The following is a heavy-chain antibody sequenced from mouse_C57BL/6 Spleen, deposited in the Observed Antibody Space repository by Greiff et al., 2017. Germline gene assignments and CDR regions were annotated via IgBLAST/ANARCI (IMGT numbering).Heavy chain of an antibody. D-gene: IGHD3-3*01. V-gene: IGHV5-12*01. CDR1: GFTFSDYY. J-gene: IGHJ3*01. CDR3: AREDNWIAY. Sequence: EVNLVESGGGLVQPGGSLKLSCAASGFTFSDYYMYWVRQTPEKRLEWVAYISNGGGSTYYPDTVKGRFTISRDNAKNTLYLQMSRLKSEDTAMYYCAREDNWIAYWGQGTLVTVSA. CDR2: ISNGGGST.